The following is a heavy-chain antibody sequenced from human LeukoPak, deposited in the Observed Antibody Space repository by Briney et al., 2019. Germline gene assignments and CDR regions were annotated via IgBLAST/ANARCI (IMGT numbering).Heavy chain of an antibody. V-gene: IGHV4-39*07. CDR1: GGSISSSSHY. CDR2: IYYSGST. CDR3: ARERRDY. Sequence: SETLSLTCTVSGGSISSSSHYWGWIRQPPGKGLEWIGNIYYSGSTNYNPSLKSRVTISIDTSKNQFSLKLSSVTAADTAVYYCARERRDYWGQGTLVTVSS. J-gene: IGHJ4*02.